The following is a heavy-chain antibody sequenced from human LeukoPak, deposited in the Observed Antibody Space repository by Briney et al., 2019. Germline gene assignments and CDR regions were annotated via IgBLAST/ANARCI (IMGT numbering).Heavy chain of an antibody. CDR1: GGSISSYF. V-gene: IGHV4-59*01. CDR3: ARFIDEIDNWFDP. D-gene: IGHD3-16*02. J-gene: IGHJ5*02. CDR2: IPYSRST. Sequence: SETLFLTCSVSGGSISSYFWSWIPQPPGKGLEWIGYIPYSRSTNSNPSHNSRVTIDTSKSRFSLKLSSVTAADTAVNYCARFIDEIDNWFDPWGQGTLVTVSS.